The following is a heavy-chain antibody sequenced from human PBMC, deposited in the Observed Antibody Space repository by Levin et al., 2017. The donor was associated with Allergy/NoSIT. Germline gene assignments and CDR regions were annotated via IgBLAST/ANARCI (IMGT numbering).Heavy chain of an antibody. Sequence: ASVKVSCKASGYTFTSYYMHWVRQAPGQGLEWMGIINPSGCSTSYAQKFQGRVTMTRDTSTSTVYMELTSLRSEDTAVYYCARPYCSSTSCSNYYYYGMDVWGQGTTVTVSS. CDR3: ARPYCSSTSCSNYYYYGMDV. J-gene: IGHJ6*02. V-gene: IGHV1-46*01. CDR2: INPSGCST. D-gene: IGHD2-2*01. CDR1: GYTFTSYY.